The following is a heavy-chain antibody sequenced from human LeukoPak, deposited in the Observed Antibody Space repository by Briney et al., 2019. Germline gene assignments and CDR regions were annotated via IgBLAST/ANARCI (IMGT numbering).Heavy chain of an antibody. D-gene: IGHD6-13*01. CDR1: GGSISSSSYY. CDR3: ATYSSSWYDVRGYFDY. Sequence: SETLSLTCTVSGGSISSSSYYWGWIRQPPGKGLEWIGSIYYSGSTYYNPSLKSRVTISVDTSKNQFSLKLSSVTAADTAVYYCATYSSSWYDVRGYFDYWGQGTLVTVSS. J-gene: IGHJ4*02. CDR2: IYYSGST. V-gene: IGHV4-39*07.